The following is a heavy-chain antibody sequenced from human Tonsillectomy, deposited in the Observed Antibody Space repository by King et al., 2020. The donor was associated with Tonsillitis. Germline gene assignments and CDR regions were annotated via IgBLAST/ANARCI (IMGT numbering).Heavy chain of an antibody. Sequence: QLVQSGAEVKKPGSSVKVSCKASGGTFRNYVISWVRQAPGQGLEWMGGIIPPFGTPTYAQKFQGRVTITADESMGTAYMELTTLRSDDTAVFYCSRHRTARIVGPSRGHWFDPWGQGTLVTVSS. V-gene: IGHV1-69*01. J-gene: IGHJ5*02. CDR1: GGTFRNYV. D-gene: IGHD1-26*01. CDR2: IIPPFGTP. CDR3: SRHRTARIVGPSRGHWFDP.